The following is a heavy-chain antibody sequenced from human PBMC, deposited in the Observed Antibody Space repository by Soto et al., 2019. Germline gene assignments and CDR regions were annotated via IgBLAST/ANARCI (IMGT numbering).Heavy chain of an antibody. CDR3: ARDEDSGGWYFRSNWFDP. D-gene: IGHD6-19*01. V-gene: IGHV3-30-3*01. CDR1: GFTFSSYA. CDR2: ISYDGSNK. Sequence: GGSLRLSCAASGFTFSSYAMHWVRQAPGKGLEWVAVISYDGSNKYYADSVKGRFTISRDNSKNTLYLQMNSLRAEDTAVYYCARDEDSGGWYFRSNWFDPWAREPWSPS. J-gene: IGHJ5*02.